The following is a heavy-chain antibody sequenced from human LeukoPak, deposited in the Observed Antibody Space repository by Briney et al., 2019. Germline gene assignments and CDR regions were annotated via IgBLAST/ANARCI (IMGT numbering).Heavy chain of an antibody. CDR3: ARLRDSSGYYPPYFDY. V-gene: IGHV4-39*01. J-gene: IGHJ4*02. Sequence: SETLSLTCAVYGGSFSSYYWGWIRQPPGKGLEWIGSIYYSGSTYYNPSLKSRVTISVDTSKNQFSLKLSSVTAADTAVYYCARLRDSSGYYPPYFDYWGQGTLVTVSS. CDR2: IYYSGST. D-gene: IGHD3-22*01. CDR1: GGSFSSYY.